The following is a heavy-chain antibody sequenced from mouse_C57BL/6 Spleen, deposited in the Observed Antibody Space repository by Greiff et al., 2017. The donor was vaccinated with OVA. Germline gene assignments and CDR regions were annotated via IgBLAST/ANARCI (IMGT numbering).Heavy chain of an antibody. CDR3: ARLGDDGHYYAMDY. CDR2: IYPGDGDT. J-gene: IGHJ4*01. CDR1: GYAFSSSW. V-gene: IGHV1-82*01. Sequence: VQLQQSGPELVKPGASVKISCKASGYAFSSSWMNWVKQRPGKGLEWIGRIYPGDGDTNYNGKFKGKATLTADKSSSTAYMQLSSLTSEDSAVYFCARLGDDGHYYAMDYWGQGTSVTVSS. D-gene: IGHD1-1*01.